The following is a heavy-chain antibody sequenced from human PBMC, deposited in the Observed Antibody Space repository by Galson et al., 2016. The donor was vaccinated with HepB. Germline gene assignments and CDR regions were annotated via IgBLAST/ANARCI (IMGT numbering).Heavy chain of an antibody. J-gene: IGHJ3*02. V-gene: IGHV3-11*06. D-gene: IGHD6-13*01. CDR1: GFVFSDSY. CDR3: ARGLSRCIAAAECAFDI. Sequence: SLRLSCAASGFVFSDSYMTWIRQAPGKGLEWVSYTSYRSTYTNYGDSVKGRFSVSRDNAKNSLYLQMNSLRAEDTAVYYCARGLSRCIAAAECAFDIWGQGTMVTVSS. CDR2: TSYRSTYT.